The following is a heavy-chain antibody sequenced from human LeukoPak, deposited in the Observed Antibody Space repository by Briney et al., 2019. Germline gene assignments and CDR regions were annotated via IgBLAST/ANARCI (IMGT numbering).Heavy chain of an antibody. CDR2: IYYSGST. Sequence: SETLSLTCTVSGGSISSYYWSWIRQPPGKGLEWIGYIYYSGSTNYNPSLKSRVTISVDTSKNQFSLKLSSVTAADTAVYYCAATIVATIQVGWFDPWGQGTLVTVSS. CDR3: AATIVATIQVGWFDP. CDR1: GGSISSYY. J-gene: IGHJ5*02. V-gene: IGHV4-59*12. D-gene: IGHD5-12*01.